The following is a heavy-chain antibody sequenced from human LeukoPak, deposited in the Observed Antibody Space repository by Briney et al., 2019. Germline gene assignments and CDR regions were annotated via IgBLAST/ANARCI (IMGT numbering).Heavy chain of an antibody. V-gene: IGHV4-59*11. CDR3: ARAYYFDY. Sequence: PSETLSLTCTVSGGSISSHYWSWIRQPPGKGLEWIGYIYYSGSTNYNPSLKSRVTISVDTSKNQFSLKLSSMTAADTAVYYCARAYYFDYWGQGTLVTVSS. CDR1: GGSISSHY. CDR2: IYYSGST. J-gene: IGHJ4*02.